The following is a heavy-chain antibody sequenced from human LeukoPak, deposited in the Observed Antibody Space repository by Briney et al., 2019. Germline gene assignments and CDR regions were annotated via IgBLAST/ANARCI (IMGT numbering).Heavy chain of an antibody. CDR1: GFTFSSYA. D-gene: IGHD6-13*01. CDR2: ISGSGGST. Sequence: GGSLRLSCAASGFTFSSYAMSWFRQAPGKGLEWVSAISGSGGSTYYADSVKGRFTISRDNSKNTLYLQMNSLRAEDTAVYYCAKGIAAAGSYYGMDVWGQGTTVTVSS. J-gene: IGHJ6*02. V-gene: IGHV3-23*01. CDR3: AKGIAAAGSYYGMDV.